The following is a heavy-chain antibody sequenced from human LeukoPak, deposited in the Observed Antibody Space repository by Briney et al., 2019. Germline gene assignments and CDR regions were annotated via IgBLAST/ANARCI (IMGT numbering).Heavy chain of an antibody. CDR3: STRGGSTSSLDS. D-gene: IGHD6-6*01. J-gene: IGHJ4*02. Sequence: AASVKVSCKASRGTFSNLAFGWVRHAPGQGLEWMGGIIPAFGTPSYPQRFHGRVTISTDESTSSVYMELSGLRSEDTAVYYCSTRGGSTSSLDSWGQGTLV. V-gene: IGHV1-69*05. CDR2: IIPAFGTP. CDR1: RGTFSNLA.